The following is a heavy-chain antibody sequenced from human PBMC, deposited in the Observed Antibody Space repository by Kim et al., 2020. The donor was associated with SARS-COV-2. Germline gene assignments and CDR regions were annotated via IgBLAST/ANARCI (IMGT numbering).Heavy chain of an antibody. D-gene: IGHD7-27*01. J-gene: IGHJ3*02. CDR3: ARVKAVNWGSKNAFDI. V-gene: IGHV4-34*01. Sequence: PSLKSRVSMAVDPSKNQFSLKLTAVTAADTAVYYCARVKAVNWGSKNAFDIWGQGTVVTVSS.